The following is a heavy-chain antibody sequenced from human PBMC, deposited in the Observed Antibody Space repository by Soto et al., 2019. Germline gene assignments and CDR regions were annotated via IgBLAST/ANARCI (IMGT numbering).Heavy chain of an antibody. CDR3: AREEILTAYYYYFDY. D-gene: IGHD3-9*01. J-gene: IGHJ4*02. Sequence: GGSLRLSCAASGFTVSSNYMSWVRQAPGKGLEWVANIKQDGSEKYYVHSVKGRFTISRDNAKNSLYLQMNSLRVEDTAVYYCAREEILTAYYYYFDYWGQGTLVTVSS. CDR2: IKQDGSEK. V-gene: IGHV3-7*01. CDR1: GFTVSSNY.